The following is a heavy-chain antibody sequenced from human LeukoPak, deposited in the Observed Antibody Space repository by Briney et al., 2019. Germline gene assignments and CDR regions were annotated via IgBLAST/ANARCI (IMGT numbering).Heavy chain of an antibody. V-gene: IGHV4-34*01. CDR2: INHSGST. CDR3: ARGNPRRRIVVVINCVFDY. Sequence: GSLRLSCAASGFTFSSYAMSWIRQPPGKGLEWIGEINHSGSTNYNPSLKSRVTISVDTSKNQFSLKLSSVTAADTAVYYCARGNPRRRIVVVINCVFDYWGQGTLVTVSS. CDR1: GFTFSSYA. J-gene: IGHJ4*02. D-gene: IGHD3-22*01.